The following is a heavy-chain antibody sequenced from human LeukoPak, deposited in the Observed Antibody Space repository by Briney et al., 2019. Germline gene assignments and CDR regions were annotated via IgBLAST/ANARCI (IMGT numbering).Heavy chain of an antibody. Sequence: ASVKVSCKASGYTFTNYGISWVRQAPGQGLEWMGWISSYNGNTHYAQKLQGRVTMTTDTSTSTAYMELRSLRSDDTAMYYCARHRSVRVGTTPSEYYYYVDVWGKGTTVTVSS. V-gene: IGHV1-18*01. D-gene: IGHD1-26*01. CDR1: GYTFTNYG. J-gene: IGHJ6*03. CDR3: ARHRSVRVGTTPSEYYYYVDV. CDR2: ISSYNGNT.